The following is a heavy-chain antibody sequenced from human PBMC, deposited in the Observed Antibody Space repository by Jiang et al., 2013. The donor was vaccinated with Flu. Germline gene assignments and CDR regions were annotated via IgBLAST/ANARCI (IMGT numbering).Heavy chain of an antibody. J-gene: IGHJ4*02. Sequence: TLTCTFSGFSLSTGGVGVGWIRQPPGKALEWLALIYWNDDKRYGPSLKSRLTITKDTSRNQVVLTMTNMDPVDTATYFCAHRHIGARYYDYWGQGTLVTVSS. CDR3: AHRHIGARYYDY. D-gene: IGHD6-6*01. CDR2: IYWNDDK. V-gene: IGHV2-5*01. CDR1: GFSLSTGGVG.